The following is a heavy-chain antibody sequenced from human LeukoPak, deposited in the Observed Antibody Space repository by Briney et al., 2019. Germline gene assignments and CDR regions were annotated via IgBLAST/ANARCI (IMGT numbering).Heavy chain of an antibody. J-gene: IGHJ4*02. D-gene: IGHD2-2*01. Sequence: ASVKVSCKASGYTFTGYYMHWVRKAPGQGLEWMGWINPNSGGTNYAQKFQGRVTMTRDTSISTAYMELSRLRSDDTAVYYCARDQGYCSSTSCFDAGYWGQGTLVTVSS. CDR1: GYTFTGYY. CDR2: INPNSGGT. V-gene: IGHV1-2*02. CDR3: ARDQGYCSSTSCFDAGY.